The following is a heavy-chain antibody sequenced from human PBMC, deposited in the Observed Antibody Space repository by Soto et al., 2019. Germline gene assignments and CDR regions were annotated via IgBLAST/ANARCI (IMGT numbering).Heavy chain of an antibody. Sequence: SYTLSLGFTFSGCSMSSYYRGWIREPPGKGLECIGYIYYSGSTNYNPSLKSRVTISVDTSKNQFSLKLSSVTAADTAVYYCARGGEPERITICGVDPYYYGMDVWGQGTTVTAP. CDR3: ARGGEPERITICGVDPYYYGMDV. D-gene: IGHD3-3*01. V-gene: IGHV4-59*07. CDR2: IYYSGST. J-gene: IGHJ6*02. CDR1: GCSMSSYY.